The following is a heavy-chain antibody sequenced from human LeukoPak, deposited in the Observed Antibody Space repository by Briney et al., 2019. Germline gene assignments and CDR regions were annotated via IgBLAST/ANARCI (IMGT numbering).Heavy chain of an antibody. CDR2: INHSGST. D-gene: IGHD6-6*01. Sequence: PSETLSLTCAVYGGSFSGYYWSWIRQPPGKGLEWIGEINHSGSTNYNPSLKGRVTISVDTSKNQFSLKLSSVTAADTAVYYCAVEYSSSDDAISDYWGQGTLVTVSS. J-gene: IGHJ4*02. CDR3: AVEYSSSDDAISDY. CDR1: GGSFSGYY. V-gene: IGHV4-34*01.